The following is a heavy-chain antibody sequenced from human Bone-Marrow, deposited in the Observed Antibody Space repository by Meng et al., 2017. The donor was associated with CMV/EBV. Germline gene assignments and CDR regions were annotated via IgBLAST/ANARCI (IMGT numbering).Heavy chain of an antibody. J-gene: IGHJ4*02. CDR2: IKQDGSEK. CDR1: GFTFSSYW. Sequence: LSLTCAASGFTFSSYWMSWVRQAPGKGLEWVANIKQDGSEKYYVDSVKGRFTISRDNAKNSLYLQMNSLRAEDTAVYYCARSMSTFDYWGQGTLVTVSS. CDR3: ARSMSTFDY. V-gene: IGHV3-7*03.